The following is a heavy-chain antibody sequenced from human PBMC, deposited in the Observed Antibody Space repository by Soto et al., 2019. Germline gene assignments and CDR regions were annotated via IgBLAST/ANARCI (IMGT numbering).Heavy chain of an antibody. J-gene: IGHJ6*02. Sequence: QVQLVQSGAEVKKPGSSVKVSCKASGGTFSSYAISWVRQAPGQGLEWMGGIIPIFGTANYAQKFQGRVTITADESTSTAYMELSSLRSEDTAVYYCARDLIAVDGAYYYYGMDVWGQGTTVTVSS. CDR3: ARDLIAVDGAYYYYGMDV. CDR2: IIPIFGTA. D-gene: IGHD6-19*01. V-gene: IGHV1-69*01. CDR1: GGTFSSYA.